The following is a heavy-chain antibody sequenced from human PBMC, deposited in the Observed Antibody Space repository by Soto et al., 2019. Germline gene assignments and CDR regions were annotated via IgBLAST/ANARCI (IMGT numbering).Heavy chain of an antibody. CDR3: ARVKMGPNGLVRIKWFDP. CDR1: GVSISSGGYY. CDR2: IYYSGTV. V-gene: IGHV4-31*03. D-gene: IGHD2-8*01. J-gene: IGHJ5*02. Sequence: SETLSLTCTVSGVSISSGGYYWIWIRQHPGKGLEWIGYIYYSGTVYYNPSLRSRLAMSVDTSRNEFSLRLTSVTAADTAMYYCARVKMGPNGLVRIKWFDPWGPGTLVTVSS.